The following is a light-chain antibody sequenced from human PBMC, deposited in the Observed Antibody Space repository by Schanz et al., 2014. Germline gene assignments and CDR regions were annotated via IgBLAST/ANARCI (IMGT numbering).Light chain of an antibody. Sequence: QSALTQPPSASGSPGQSVTISCTGTSSDVGGYKYVSWYQHHPGKAPKLMIYEGSKRPSGVSNRFSGSKSGNTASLTISGLQAEDEADYYCCSYAGSSSWVFGGGTKLTVL. CDR3: CSYAGSSSWV. J-gene: IGLJ3*02. V-gene: IGLV2-23*01. CDR2: EGS. CDR1: SSDVGGYKY.